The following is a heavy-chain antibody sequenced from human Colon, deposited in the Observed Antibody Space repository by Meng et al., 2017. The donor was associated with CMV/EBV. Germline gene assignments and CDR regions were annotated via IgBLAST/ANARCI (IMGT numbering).Heavy chain of an antibody. CDR1: GYSFTNYW. CDR3: ARHAWPGDPPMEVTPGDY. D-gene: IGHD2-21*02. Sequence: GESLKISCQGSGYSFTNYWIGWVRQMPGKGLEWMGIIFPGDSDTRYSPSFQGQVTISVDQSITTAYLQWSSLKASDTAMYYCARHAWPGDPPMEVTPGDYWGQGTLVTVSS. CDR2: IFPGDSDT. V-gene: IGHV5-51*01. J-gene: IGHJ4*02.